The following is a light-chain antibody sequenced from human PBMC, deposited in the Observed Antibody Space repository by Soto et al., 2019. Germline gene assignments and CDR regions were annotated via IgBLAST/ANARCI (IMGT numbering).Light chain of an antibody. J-gene: IGLJ1*01. CDR2: EVS. CDR1: STDFVGYNR. V-gene: IGLV2-18*01. Sequence: QSVLTQPPSVSGSPGQSVTISCTGTSTDFVGYNRVSWYQQPPGTAPNLMMYEVSKRPSGAPDRFSGSKSGNTASLTISGLQAADEADYFCILYTSENAYVFGTGTKLTVL. CDR3: ILYTSENAYV.